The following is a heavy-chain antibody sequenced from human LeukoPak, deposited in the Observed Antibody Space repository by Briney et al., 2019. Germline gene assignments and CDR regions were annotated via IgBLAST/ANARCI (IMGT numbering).Heavy chain of an antibody. CDR3: AKSGGYGLIDY. CDR1: GGSVSSYY. J-gene: IGHJ4*02. Sequence: SETLSLTCTVSGGSVSSYYWSWIRQPPGKGLEWIGSIYSSGSTYYNASLQSRVTISIETSKNQISLRLNSVTAADTAMYYCAKSGGYGLIDYWGQGTLVTVSS. D-gene: IGHD1-26*01. V-gene: IGHV4-59*04. CDR2: IYSSGST.